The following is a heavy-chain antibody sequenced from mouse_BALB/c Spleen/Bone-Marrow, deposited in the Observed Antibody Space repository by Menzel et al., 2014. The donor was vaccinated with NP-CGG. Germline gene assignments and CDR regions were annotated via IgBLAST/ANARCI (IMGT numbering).Heavy chain of an antibody. J-gene: IGHJ1*01. CDR2: ISSGSSTI. D-gene: IGHD1-1*01. CDR3: ARRHYGSSYGYFDV. V-gene: IGHV5-17*02. CDR1: GFTFSSFG. Sequence: EVKLVESGGGLVQPGGSRKLSCAASGFTFSSFGMHWVRPAPEKGLEWVAYISSGSSTIYYADSVKGRFTISRDNPKNTLFLQMTSLRSDDTAMYYCARRHYGSSYGYFDVWGAGTTVTVSS.